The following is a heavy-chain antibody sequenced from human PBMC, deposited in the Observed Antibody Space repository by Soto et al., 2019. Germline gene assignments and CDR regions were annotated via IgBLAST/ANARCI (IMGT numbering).Heavy chain of an antibody. D-gene: IGHD3-10*01. J-gene: IGHJ6*02. V-gene: IGHV1-2*04. CDR3: ARNTYYYGSGSPYYYGMDV. CDR1: GYTFTGYY. CDR2: INPNSGGT. Sequence: ASVKVSCKASGYTFTGYYMHWVRQAPGQGLEWMGWINPNSGGTNYAQKFQGWVTMTRDTSISTAYMELSRLRSDDTAVYYCARNTYYYGSGSPYYYGMDVWGQGTTVTVSS.